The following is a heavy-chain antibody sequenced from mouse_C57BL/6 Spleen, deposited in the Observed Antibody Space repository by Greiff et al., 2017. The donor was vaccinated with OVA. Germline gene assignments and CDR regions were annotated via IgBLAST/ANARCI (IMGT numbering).Heavy chain of an antibody. J-gene: IGHJ3*01. CDR1: GYSFTGYY. V-gene: IGHV1-43*01. CDR3: GRLELFAY. Sequence: VQLQQSGPELVKPGASVKLSCKASGYSFTGYYMHWVKQSSEKSLEWIGEINPSTGGTSYNQKFKGKATLTVDKSSSTAYMQLKSLTSEDSAVYYCGRLELFAYWGQGTLVTVSA. CDR2: INPSTGGT.